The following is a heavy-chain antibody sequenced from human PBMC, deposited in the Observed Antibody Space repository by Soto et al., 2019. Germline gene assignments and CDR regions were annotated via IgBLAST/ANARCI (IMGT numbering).Heavy chain of an antibody. J-gene: IGHJ4*02. CDR1: GFTFSSYA. Sequence: LRLSCAASGFTFSSYAMSWVRQAPGKGLEWVSAISGSGGSTYYADSVKGRFTTSRDNSKNTLYLQMNSLRAEDTAVYYCAKGARYCSGGSCPWPFDYWGQGTLVTVSS. CDR3: AKGARYCSGGSCPWPFDY. CDR2: ISGSGGST. V-gene: IGHV3-23*01. D-gene: IGHD2-15*01.